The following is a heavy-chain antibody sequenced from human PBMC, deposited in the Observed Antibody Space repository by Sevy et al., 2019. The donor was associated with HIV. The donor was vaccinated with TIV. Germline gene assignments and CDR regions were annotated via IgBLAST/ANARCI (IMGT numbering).Heavy chain of an antibody. J-gene: IGHJ2*01. CDR3: ARDLSDYAWYFDL. Sequence: SETPSLTCTVSGGSISSYYWSWIRQPPGKGLEWIGYISYSGSTNYNPSLKRRVTISVDTSKNQFSLKLSSVTAADTAVYYCARDLSDYAWYFDLWGRGSQVTVSS. V-gene: IGHV4-59*01. D-gene: IGHD2-2*01. CDR1: GGSISSYY. CDR2: ISYSGST.